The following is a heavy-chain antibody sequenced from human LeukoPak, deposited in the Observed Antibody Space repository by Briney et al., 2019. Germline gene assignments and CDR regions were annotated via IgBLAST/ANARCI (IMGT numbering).Heavy chain of an antibody. CDR1: GGSFSGYY. V-gene: IGHV4-34*01. Sequence: PSETLSLTCAVYGGSFSGYYWSWIRQPPGKGLEWIGEINHSGSTNYNPSLKSRVTISVDTSKNQFSLKLSSVTAADTAVYYCARGGDCSSTSCYTTWFDPWGQGTLVTVSS. CDR2: INHSGST. CDR3: ARGGDCSSTSCYTTWFDP. D-gene: IGHD2-2*02. J-gene: IGHJ5*02.